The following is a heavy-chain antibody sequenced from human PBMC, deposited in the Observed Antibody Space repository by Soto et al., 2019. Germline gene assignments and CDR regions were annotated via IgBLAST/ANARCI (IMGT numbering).Heavy chain of an antibody. D-gene: IGHD6-19*01. CDR3: ARASGIAVAGPDY. CDR1: GGSISSGGYS. J-gene: IGHJ4*02. CDR2: IYHSGST. V-gene: IGHV4-30-2*01. Sequence: SETLSLTCAVSGGSISSGGYSWSWIRQPPGKGLEWIGYIYHSGSTYYNPSLKSRVTISVDRSKNQFSLKLSSVTAADTAVYYCARASGIAVAGPDYWGKGTLVTISS.